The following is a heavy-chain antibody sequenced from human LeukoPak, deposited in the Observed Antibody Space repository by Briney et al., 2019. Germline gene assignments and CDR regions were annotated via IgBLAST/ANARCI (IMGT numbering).Heavy chain of an antibody. CDR2: INPSGGST. Sequence: ASVKVSCKSSGGTFISYAISWVRQAPGQGLEWMGIINPSGGSTSYAQKFQGRDTMTRDMSTSTVYMELSSLRSEDTAVYYCARGATMFFFDYWGQGTLVTVSS. V-gene: IGHV1-46*01. CDR1: GGTFISYA. D-gene: IGHD5-12*01. J-gene: IGHJ4*02. CDR3: ARGATMFFFDY.